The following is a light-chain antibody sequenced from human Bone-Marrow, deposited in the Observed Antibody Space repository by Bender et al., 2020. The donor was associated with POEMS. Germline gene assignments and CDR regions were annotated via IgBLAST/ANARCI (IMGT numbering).Light chain of an antibody. V-gene: IGLV2-8*01. CDR2: EVN. Sequence: QSALTQPPSASGSPGQSVTISCTGTSSDVGGYDYVSWFQQHPGKAPTLLIYEVNERPSGISSRFSGSKSGSTASLTISGLQAEDEADYYCCSFAGSNTMKFGGGTTLTVL. CDR3: CSFAGSNTMK. J-gene: IGLJ2*01. CDR1: SSDVGGYDY.